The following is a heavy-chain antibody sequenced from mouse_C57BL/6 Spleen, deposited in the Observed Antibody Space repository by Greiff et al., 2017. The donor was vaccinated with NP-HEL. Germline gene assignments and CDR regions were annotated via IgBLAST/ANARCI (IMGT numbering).Heavy chain of an antibody. J-gene: IGHJ1*03. Sequence: QVQLQQPGAELVKPGASVKLSCKASGYTFTSYWMQWVKQRPGQGLEWIGEIDPSDSYTNYNQKFKGKATLTVDTSSSTAYMQLSSLTSEDSAVYYWARGLVANWYFDGWGTGTTVTVSS. CDR3: ARGLVANWYFDG. CDR2: IDPSDSYT. D-gene: IGHD1-1*01. V-gene: IGHV1-50*01. CDR1: GYTFTSYW.